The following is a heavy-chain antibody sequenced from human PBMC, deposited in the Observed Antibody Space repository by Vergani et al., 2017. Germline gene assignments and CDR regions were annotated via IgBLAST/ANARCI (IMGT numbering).Heavy chain of an antibody. D-gene: IGHD4-11*01. CDR3: ARVNTETNGHLYYYYDMDV. CDR1: GGSFTSYH. V-gene: IGHV4-34*01. Sequence: QVQLQQWGGGLLKPSETLSLTCVVTGGSFTSYHWTWIRQSPGEGLEWVCDIDHTGRPDYNPSLKSRLTMSVDKSRNQFSLTLNSVTATDPAIYFCARVNTETNGHLYYYYDMDVWGQGTAVTVS. J-gene: IGHJ6*02. CDR2: IDHTGRP.